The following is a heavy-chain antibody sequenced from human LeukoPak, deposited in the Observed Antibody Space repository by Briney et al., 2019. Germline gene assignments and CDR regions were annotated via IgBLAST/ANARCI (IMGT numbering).Heavy chain of an antibody. CDR3: ARDLGQQLVLFYY. Sequence: GSLRLSCGASGFTFGNSWMSWVRQPPGKGLEWIGEIYHSGSTNYNPSLKGRVTISVDKSKNQFSLKLSSVTAADTAVYYCARDLGQQLVLFYYWGQGTLVTVSS. V-gene: IGHV4-4*02. CDR1: GFTFGNSW. J-gene: IGHJ4*02. D-gene: IGHD6-13*01. CDR2: IYHSGST.